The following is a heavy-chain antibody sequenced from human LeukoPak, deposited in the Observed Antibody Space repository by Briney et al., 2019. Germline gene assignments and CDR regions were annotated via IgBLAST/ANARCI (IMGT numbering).Heavy chain of an antibody. V-gene: IGHV1-46*01. Sequence: GASVKVSCKASGYTFTSYYMHWVRQAPGQGLEWMGIINPSGGSTSYAQKFQGRVTMTRDMSTSTVYMELSSLRSEDTAVYYCARSSSSWYGGRRSTVYNWFDPWGQGTLVTVSS. D-gene: IGHD6-13*01. CDR2: INPSGGST. CDR3: ARSSSSWYGGRRSTVYNWFDP. CDR1: GYTFTSYY. J-gene: IGHJ5*02.